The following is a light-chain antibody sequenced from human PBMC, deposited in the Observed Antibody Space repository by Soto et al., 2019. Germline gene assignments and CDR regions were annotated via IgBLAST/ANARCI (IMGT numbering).Light chain of an antibody. V-gene: IGLV2-14*03. CDR3: SSYTTSGTVV. J-gene: IGLJ2*01. CDR1: SSDVGGYDY. Sequence: QSALTQPASVSGSPGQSMTISCTGSSSDVGGYDYVCWYQQYPGKAPKLIIYDVTDRPSGVSNRFSGSKSGNTASLIISGHQAEDAADYYRSSYTTSGTVVFGGGTKLTVL. CDR2: DVT.